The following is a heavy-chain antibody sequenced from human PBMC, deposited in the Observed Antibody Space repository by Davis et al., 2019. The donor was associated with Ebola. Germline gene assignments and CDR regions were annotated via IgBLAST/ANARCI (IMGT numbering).Heavy chain of an antibody. CDR3: ARDLSSGKLDY. J-gene: IGHJ4*02. Sequence: GESLKISCAASGFTFSSYGMHWVRQAPGKGLEWVAVISYDGSNKYYADSVKGRFTISRDNSKNTLYLQMNSLRAEDTAVYYCARDLSSGKLDYWGQGTLVTVSS. D-gene: IGHD3-16*02. V-gene: IGHV3-30*03. CDR1: GFTFSSYG. CDR2: ISYDGSNK.